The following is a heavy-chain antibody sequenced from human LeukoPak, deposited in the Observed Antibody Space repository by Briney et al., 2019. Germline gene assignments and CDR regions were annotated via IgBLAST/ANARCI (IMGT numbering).Heavy chain of an antibody. CDR3: ATRNFGDYGAFDI. D-gene: IGHD4-17*01. CDR2: LDPEDGEA. Sequence: GASVKVPCKVSGYTLSDLAMHWVRQAPGKGLEWMGGLDPEDGEAIYAQPLQGRVTMTEDTSSDTAYMVLSSLRSEDTAVYYCATRNFGDYGAFDIWGQGTMVTVSS. J-gene: IGHJ3*02. V-gene: IGHV1-24*01. CDR1: GYTLSDLA.